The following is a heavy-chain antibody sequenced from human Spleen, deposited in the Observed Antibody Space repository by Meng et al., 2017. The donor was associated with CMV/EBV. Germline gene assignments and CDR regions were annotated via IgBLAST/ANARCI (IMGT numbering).Heavy chain of an antibody. CDR2: IYQTGST. CDR1: GASINSAMW. Sequence: LTCAVSGASINSAMWWSWVRRPPGEGLGWIGEIYQTGSTNYDPSLKSRVTISMDKSKNQFSLNLSSVTAADTAFYYCAISPNQDPGPWGQGTLVTVSS. CDR3: AISPNQDPGP. J-gene: IGHJ5*02. D-gene: IGHD1-14*01. V-gene: IGHV4-4*02.